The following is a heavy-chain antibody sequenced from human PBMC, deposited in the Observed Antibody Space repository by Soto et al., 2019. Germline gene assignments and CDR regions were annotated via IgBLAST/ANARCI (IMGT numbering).Heavy chain of an antibody. V-gene: IGHV3-30-3*01. CDR1: GFTFSSYA. CDR3: ARSYYDFWSGYRNLDY. J-gene: IGHJ4*02. Sequence: GGSLRLSCAASGFTFSSYAMHWVRQAPGKGLEWVAVISYDGSNKYYADSVKGRFTISRDNSKNTLYLQMNSLRAEDTAVYYCARSYYDFWSGYRNLDYWGQGTLVTVSS. CDR2: ISYDGSNK. D-gene: IGHD3-3*01.